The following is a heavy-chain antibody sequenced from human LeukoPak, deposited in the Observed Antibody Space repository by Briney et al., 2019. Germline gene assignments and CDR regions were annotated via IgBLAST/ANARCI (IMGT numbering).Heavy chain of an antibody. CDR1: GGTFSSYA. D-gene: IGHD2-2*01. CDR3: ASRLYCSNTRCRNFPFAY. Sequence: SVKVSCKASGGTFSSYAINWVRQAPGQGLEWMGGIILIFGTANYAQKFQDRVTITADESTSTAYMELSSLRSEDTAIYYCASRLYCSNTRCRNFPFAYWGQGTLVTVSS. J-gene: IGHJ4*02. V-gene: IGHV1-69*13. CDR2: IILIFGTA.